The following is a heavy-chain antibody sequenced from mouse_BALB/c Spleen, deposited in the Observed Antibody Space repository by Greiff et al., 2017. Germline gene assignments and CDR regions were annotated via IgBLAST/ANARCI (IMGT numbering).Heavy chain of an antibody. CDR3: ARDRGYYEAWFAD. J-gene: IGHJ3*01. V-gene: IGHV5-6-3*01. D-gene: IGHD2-3*01. CDR2: INSNGGST. CDR1: GFTFSSYG. Sequence: DVMLVESGGGLVQPGGSLKLSCAASGFTFSSYGMSWVRQTPDKRLELVATINSNGGSTYYPDSVKGRFTISRDNAKNTLYLQMSSLKSEDTAMYYCARDRGYYEAWFADWGQGTLVTVSA.